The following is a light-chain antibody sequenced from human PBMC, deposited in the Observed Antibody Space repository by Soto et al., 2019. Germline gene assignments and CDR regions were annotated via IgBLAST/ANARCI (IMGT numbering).Light chain of an antibody. CDR2: EVT. CDR1: SSDVGGYNY. CDR3: TSYTSGSTRYV. Sequence: QSALTQPASVSGSPGQSITISCTGTSSDVGGYNYVSRYQQHPGKAPKLIIYEVTNRPSGVSNRFSGSKSGNTASLTISGLQAEDEADYYCTSYTSGSTRYVFGTGTKVTVL. V-gene: IGLV2-14*01. J-gene: IGLJ1*01.